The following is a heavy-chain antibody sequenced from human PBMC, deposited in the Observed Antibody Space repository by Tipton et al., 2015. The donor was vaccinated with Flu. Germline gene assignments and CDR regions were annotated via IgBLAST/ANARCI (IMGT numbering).Heavy chain of an antibody. J-gene: IGHJ4*02. Sequence: QLVQSGPEVKPSQTLSLTCVISGDTVSSNRASWDWIRQSPSRGLEWLGRTYYRSKWYNEYAVSVRSRITINPDTSKNQFSLQLNSVTPEDTAVKFCARSAAAGSDIDYWGKGTLVTVSS. CDR1: GDTVSSNRAS. D-gene: IGHD6-13*01. CDR2: TYYRSKWYN. CDR3: ARSAAAGSDIDY. V-gene: IGHV6-1*01.